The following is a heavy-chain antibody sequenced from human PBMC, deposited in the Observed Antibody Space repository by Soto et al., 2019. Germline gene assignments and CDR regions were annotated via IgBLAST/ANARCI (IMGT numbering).Heavy chain of an antibody. Sequence: ASVKVSCKASGYTFTGLYMHWVRQPPGQGLEWLGWINPNSGDTTYVQKFQGRVTKTRDKFISTAYMELSRLRSDDTAGDCCAVQEHAFDNWCQGTMVDVSS. CDR2: INPNSGDT. J-gene: IGHJ3*02. CDR1: GYTFTGLY. CDR3: AVQEHAFDN. D-gene: IGHD1-1*01. V-gene: IGHV1-2*02.